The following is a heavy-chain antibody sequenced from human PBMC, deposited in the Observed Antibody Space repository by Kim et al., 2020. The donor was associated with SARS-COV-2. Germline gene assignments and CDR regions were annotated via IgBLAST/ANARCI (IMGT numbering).Heavy chain of an antibody. D-gene: IGHD3-10*01. CDR2: ISYDGRNK. V-gene: IGHV3-30-3*01. CDR1: GLSFDESA. Sequence: GGSLRLSCAASGLSFDESAMNWVRQAPGKGLEWVAVISYDGRNKEYADSVKGRFSISRDNSKTTLSLQMNSLRVEDTAVYYCARGNYYESVSLSDYYNGMDVWGQGTTVTVSS. CDR3: ARGNYYESVSLSDYYNGMDV. J-gene: IGHJ6*02.